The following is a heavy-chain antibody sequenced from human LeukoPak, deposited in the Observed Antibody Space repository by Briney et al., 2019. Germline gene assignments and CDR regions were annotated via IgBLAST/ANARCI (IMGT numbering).Heavy chain of an antibody. D-gene: IGHD7-27*01. CDR3: ARSGSYYYYYGMDV. V-gene: IGHV7-4-1*02. CDR2: INTNTGNP. J-gene: IGHJ6*02. CDR1: GYTFTSYA. Sequence: ASVKVSCKASGYTFTSYAMNWVRQAPGQGLEWMGWINTNTGNPTYAQGFTGRFVFPLDTSVSTAYLQISSLKAEDTAVYYCARSGSYYYYYGMDVWGQGTTVTVSS.